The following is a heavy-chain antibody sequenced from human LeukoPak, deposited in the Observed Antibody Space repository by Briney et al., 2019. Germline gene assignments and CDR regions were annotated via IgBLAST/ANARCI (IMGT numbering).Heavy chain of an antibody. CDR3: ATLRRVAAAGTPDY. CDR1: GGSISSGGYY. D-gene: IGHD6-13*01. CDR2: IYYSGST. Sequence: ASETLSLTCTVSGGSISSGGYYWSWIRQHPGKGLEWIGYIYYSGSTYYNPSLKSRVTISVDTSKNQFSLKLSSVTAADTAVYYCATLRRVAAAGTPDYWGQGTLVTVSS. J-gene: IGHJ4*02. V-gene: IGHV4-31*03.